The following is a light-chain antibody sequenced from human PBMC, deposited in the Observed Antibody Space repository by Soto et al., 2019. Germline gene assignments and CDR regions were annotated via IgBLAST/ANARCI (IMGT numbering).Light chain of an antibody. Sequence: QSALTQPASVSGSPGQSITISCTGTSSDVGAYNYVSWYQQHPGKAPKLMIYEVNNRPSGVSNRFSGSKSGNTASLTISGLQAEDEAAYHCPSYKSSSTWVFGGGTQLTVL. CDR2: EVN. CDR1: SSDVGAYNY. J-gene: IGLJ3*02. CDR3: PSYKSSSTWV. V-gene: IGLV2-14*01.